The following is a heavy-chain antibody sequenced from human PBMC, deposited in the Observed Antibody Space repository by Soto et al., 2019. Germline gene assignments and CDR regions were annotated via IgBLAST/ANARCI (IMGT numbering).Heavy chain of an antibody. Sequence: SETLSLTCTVSGGSISSYHCSWIRQSAWKGLEWIGRIYTSGNTHYNPSLKSRVTVSIDTSKNQFFLTVNSVTAADSAVYYCGRESGHNSESEAYWCQGTPITVFS. D-gene: IGHD1-1*01. CDR3: GRESGHNSESEAY. CDR2: IYTSGNT. V-gene: IGHV4-4*07. J-gene: IGHJ4*02. CDR1: GGSISSYH.